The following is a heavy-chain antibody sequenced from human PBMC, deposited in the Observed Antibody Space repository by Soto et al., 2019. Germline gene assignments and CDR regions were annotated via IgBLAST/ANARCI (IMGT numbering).Heavy chain of an antibody. D-gene: IGHD3-10*01. CDR1: GFTFSSYS. Sequence: EVQLVESGGGLVQPGGSLRLSCAASGFTFSSYSMNWVRQAPGKGLEWVSYISSSSSTIYYADSVKGRFTISRDNAKNSLYLQMNNLRAEDTAVYYCARENARFGEYHLGYWGQGTLVTVSS. CDR3: ARENARFGEYHLGY. CDR2: ISSSSSTI. J-gene: IGHJ4*02. V-gene: IGHV3-48*01.